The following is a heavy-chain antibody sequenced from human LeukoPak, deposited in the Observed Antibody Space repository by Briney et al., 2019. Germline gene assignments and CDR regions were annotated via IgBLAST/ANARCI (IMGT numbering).Heavy chain of an antibody. V-gene: IGHV4-30-2*05. J-gene: IGHJ4*02. CDR1: GGSISSGGYS. Sequence: SETLSLTCAVSGGSISSGGYSWSWIRQPPGKGLEWIGYIYHSGSTYYNPSLKSRVTISVDTSKNQFSLKLSSVTAADTAVYYCASSEGYCSGGSCYPFHYWGQGTLVTVSP. CDR3: ASSEGYCSGGSCYPFHY. CDR2: IYHSGST. D-gene: IGHD2-15*01.